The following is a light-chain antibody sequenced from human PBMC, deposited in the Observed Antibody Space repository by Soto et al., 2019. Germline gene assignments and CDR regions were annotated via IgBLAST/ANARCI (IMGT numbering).Light chain of an antibody. CDR1: QSVSSY. J-gene: IGKJ4*01. CDR3: QQRYSLLT. Sequence: EIVLTQSPATLTLSPGERATLSFRASQSVSSYLAWYQQKPGQAPRLLIYDTSNRATGIPARFSGSGSGTDFTLTISSLEPEDFAVYYCQQRYSLLTFGGGTKVDI. V-gene: IGKV3-11*01. CDR2: DTS.